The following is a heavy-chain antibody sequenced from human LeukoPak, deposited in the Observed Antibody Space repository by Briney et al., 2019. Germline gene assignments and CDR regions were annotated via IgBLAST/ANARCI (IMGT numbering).Heavy chain of an antibody. Sequence: SETLSLTCTVSGGSISSYYWSWIRQSPGKGLEWIGYIYYSGSTNYNPSLKSRVTISVDTSKNQFSLKLSSVTAADTAVYYCARLTTVTTYYFDYWGQGTLVTVSS. CDR2: IYYSGST. CDR3: ARLTTVTTYYFDY. CDR1: GGSISSYY. V-gene: IGHV4-59*01. D-gene: IGHD4-17*01. J-gene: IGHJ4*02.